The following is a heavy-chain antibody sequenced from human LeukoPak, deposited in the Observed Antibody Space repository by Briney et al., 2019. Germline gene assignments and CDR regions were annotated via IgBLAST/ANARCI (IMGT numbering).Heavy chain of an antibody. D-gene: IGHD5-18*01. J-gene: IGHJ4*02. Sequence: GGSLRLSCAASGFTFSSYSMNWVRRAPGKGLEWVSYISSSSSIMDYADSVKGRFTISGDNAKNSLYLQMNSLRAEDTAVYYCARARGYSYGYSDYWGQGTLVTVSS. CDR3: ARARGYSYGYSDY. CDR2: ISSSSSIM. CDR1: GFTFSSYS. V-gene: IGHV3-48*01.